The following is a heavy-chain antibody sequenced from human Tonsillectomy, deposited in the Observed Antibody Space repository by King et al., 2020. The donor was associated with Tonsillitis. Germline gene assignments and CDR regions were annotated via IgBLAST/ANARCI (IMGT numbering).Heavy chain of an antibody. CDR2: ISYDGSYI. CDR1: GFTFSNYG. J-gene: IGHJ4*02. CDR3: ATHMVRGQPYSFDY. Sequence: VQLVESGGGVVQPGRSLRLSCAASGFTFSNYGMHWVRQAPGKGLEWVAVISYDGSYIYYADSVKGRFTISRDNSKNTLYLQMNSLRAEDTAVYYCATHMVRGQPYSFDYCGQGTLVTVSS. D-gene: IGHD3-10*01. V-gene: IGHV3-30*03.